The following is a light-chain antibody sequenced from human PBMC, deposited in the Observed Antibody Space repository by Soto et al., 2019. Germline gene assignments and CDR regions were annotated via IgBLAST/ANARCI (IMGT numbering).Light chain of an antibody. CDR1: ESARTN. V-gene: IGKV3-15*01. CDR2: GAS. CDR3: QQYNNWPPRT. Sequence: EVVMTHSPATLSVSPWETATLSCRASESARTNLAWYQQKPGQAPRLLIYGASNRATGIPARFSGSGSGTEFTLTISSLQSEDFAVYYCQQYNNWPPRTFGQGTKVE. J-gene: IGKJ1*01.